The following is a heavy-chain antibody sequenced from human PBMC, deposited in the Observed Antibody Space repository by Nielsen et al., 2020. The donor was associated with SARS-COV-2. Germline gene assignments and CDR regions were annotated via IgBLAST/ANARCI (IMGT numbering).Heavy chain of an antibody. CDR1: GYTFTSYY. CDR2: INPNNGDT. CDR3: ARDRNDFGDYGWFDP. D-gene: IGHD4-17*01. J-gene: IGHJ5*02. Sequence: ASVKVSCKASGYTFTSYYIHWVRQAAGQGLEWMGRINPNNGDTSYTRKFQGRVTMTSDTSTTTAYMELRRLTSDDTAVYYCARDRNDFGDYGWFDPWGQGTLVTVSS. V-gene: IGHV1-2*06.